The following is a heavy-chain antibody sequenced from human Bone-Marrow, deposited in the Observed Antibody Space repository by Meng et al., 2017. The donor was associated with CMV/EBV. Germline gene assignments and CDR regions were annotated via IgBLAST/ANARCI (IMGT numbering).Heavy chain of an antibody. Sequence: GESLKISCAASGFTFSDYYMSWIRQAPGKGLEWVSYISSSYIYYADSVKGRFTISRDNAKNSLYLQMNSLRAEDTAVYYCARVRDYCSSTSCYLYYYYGMDVWGQGTTATVSS. V-gene: IGHV3-11*05. J-gene: IGHJ6*02. D-gene: IGHD2-2*01. CDR3: ARVRDYCSSTSCYLYYYYGMDV. CDR1: GFTFSDYY. CDR2: ISSSYI.